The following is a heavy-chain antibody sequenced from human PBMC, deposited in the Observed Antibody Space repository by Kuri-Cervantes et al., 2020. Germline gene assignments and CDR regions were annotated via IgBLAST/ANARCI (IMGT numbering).Heavy chain of an antibody. Sequence: GESLKISCAASGFTFSSYSMNWVRQAPGKGLEWVSYISSSSSTIYYADSVRGRFTISRDNAKNSLYLQMNSLGAEDMAMYYCARGPSSGWQKSAEYFHYWGQGILVTVSS. V-gene: IGHV3-48*01. D-gene: IGHD6-19*01. CDR1: GFTFSSYS. CDR3: ARGPSSGWQKSAEYFHY. CDR2: ISSSSSTI. J-gene: IGHJ1*01.